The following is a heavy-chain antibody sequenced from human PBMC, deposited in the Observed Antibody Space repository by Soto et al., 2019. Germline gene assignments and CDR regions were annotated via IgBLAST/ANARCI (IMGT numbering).Heavy chain of an antibody. V-gene: IGHV4-59*01. J-gene: IGHJ3*02. Sequence: SETLSLTCTVSGGSISSYYWSWIRQPPGKGLEWIGYIYDSGSTNYNPSLKSRVTISVDTSKNQFSLKLSSVTAAEPAVYYCARDLELTGDAFDIWGQGTMVTVSS. CDR2: IYDSGST. D-gene: IGHD7-27*01. CDR3: ARDLELTGDAFDI. CDR1: GGSISSYY.